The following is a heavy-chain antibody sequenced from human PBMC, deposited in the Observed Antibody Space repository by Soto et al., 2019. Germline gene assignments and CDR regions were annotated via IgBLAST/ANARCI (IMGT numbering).Heavy chain of an antibody. V-gene: IGHV3-23*01. CDR2: ISGSGGST. CDR1: GFTFSSYA. J-gene: IGHJ3*02. Sequence: GGSLRLSCAASGFTFSSYAMSWVRQAPGKGLEWVSAISGSGGSTYYADSVKGRFTISRDNSKNTLYLQMNSLRAEDTAVYYCAKRVSSSWYDGKDAFDIWGQGTMVTVSS. D-gene: IGHD6-13*01. CDR3: AKRVSSSWYDGKDAFDI.